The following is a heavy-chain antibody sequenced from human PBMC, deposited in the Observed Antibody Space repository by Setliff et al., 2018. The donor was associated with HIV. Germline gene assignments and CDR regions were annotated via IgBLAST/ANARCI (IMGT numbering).Heavy chain of an antibody. CDR3: ARAVGGSNYFDYSGYQDF. CDR2: VIPIFGTA. CDR1: GGTFSSYA. D-gene: IGHD3-22*01. V-gene: IGHV1-69*13. Sequence: SVKVSCKASGGTFSSYAISWVRQAPGQGLEWMGGVIPIFGTANYAQKFQGRVTITADESTTTAYMELNSLTSEDTALYYCARAVGGSNYFDYSGYQDFWGQGTRVTVSS. J-gene: IGHJ4*02.